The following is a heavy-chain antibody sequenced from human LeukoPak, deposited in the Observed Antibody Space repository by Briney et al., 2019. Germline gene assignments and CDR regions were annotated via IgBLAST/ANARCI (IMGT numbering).Heavy chain of an antibody. V-gene: IGHV3-30*04. CDR1: GFTFSRYA. Sequence: GGSLRLSCAASGFTFSRYAMHWVRQGPGKGLEWVAAISYDGSNKKYADSVKGRFTISRDNSKNTLYLQMNSLRAEDTAVYYCARGVRIAVAGNIDYWGQGTLVTVSS. J-gene: IGHJ4*02. CDR3: ARGVRIAVAGNIDY. CDR2: ISYDGSNK. D-gene: IGHD6-19*01.